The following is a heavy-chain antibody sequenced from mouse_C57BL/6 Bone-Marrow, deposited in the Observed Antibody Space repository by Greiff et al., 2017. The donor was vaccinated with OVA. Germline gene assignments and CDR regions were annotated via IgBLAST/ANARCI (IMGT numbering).Heavy chain of an antibody. V-gene: IGHV5-17*01. CDR3: ARPRDGYYGWFAC. J-gene: IGHJ3*01. CDR1: GFTFRDYG. D-gene: IGHD2-3*01. CDR2: ISSGRSTI. Sequence: EVQVVESGGGLVKPGGSLKLSCAASGFTFRDYGMHWVRQAPEKGLEWVAYISSGRSTIYYADTVKGRFTISRANAKNTLFLQMTSLMSEDTAMYYCARPRDGYYGWFACWGQGTLVRVSA.